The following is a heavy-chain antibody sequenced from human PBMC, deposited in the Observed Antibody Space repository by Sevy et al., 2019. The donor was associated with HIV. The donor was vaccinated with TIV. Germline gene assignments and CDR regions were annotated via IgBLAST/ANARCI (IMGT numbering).Heavy chain of an antibody. CDR2: ISSSSSTI. J-gene: IGHJ5*02. D-gene: IGHD6-19*01. CDR3: AREGSIAVAGSPLHWFDP. CDR1: GFTFGSYS. V-gene: IGHV3-48*02. Sequence: GGSLRLSCAASGFTFGSYSMNWVRQAPGKGLEWVSYISSSSSTIYYADSVKGRFTISRDNAKNSLYLQMNSLRDEDTAVYYCAREGSIAVAGSPLHWFDPWGQGTLVTVSS.